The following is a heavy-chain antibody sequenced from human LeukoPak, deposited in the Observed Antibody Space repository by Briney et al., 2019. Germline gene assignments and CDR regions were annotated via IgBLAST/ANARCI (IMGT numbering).Heavy chain of an antibody. J-gene: IGHJ4*02. CDR2: IIPIFGTA. CDR3: ARGRDYDILTGYWLR. V-gene: IGHV1-69*05. CDR1: GGTFSSYA. D-gene: IGHD3-9*01. Sequence: GASVKVSCKASGGTFSSYAISWVRQAPGQGLEWMGGIIPIFGTANYAQKFQGRVTMTRNTSISTAYMELSSLRSEDTAVYYCARGRDYDILTGYWLRWGQGTLVTVSS.